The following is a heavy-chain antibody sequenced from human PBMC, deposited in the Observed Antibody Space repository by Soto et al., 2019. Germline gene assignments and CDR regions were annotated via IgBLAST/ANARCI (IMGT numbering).Heavy chain of an antibody. CDR2: INPSGGST. V-gene: IGHV1-46*01. CDR3: ARDRVDTAMVGYYGMDV. D-gene: IGHD5-18*01. J-gene: IGHJ6*02. CDR1: GYTFTSYY. Sequence: QVQLVQSGAEVKKPGASVKVSCKASGYTFTSYYMHWVRQAPGQGLEWMGIINPSGGSTSYAQKSQGRVTLTRDTSTSTVYMELSSLRSEDTAVYYCARDRVDTAMVGYYGMDVWGQGTTVTGSS.